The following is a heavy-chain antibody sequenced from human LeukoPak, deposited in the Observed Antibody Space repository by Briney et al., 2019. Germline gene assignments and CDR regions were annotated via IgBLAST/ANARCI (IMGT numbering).Heavy chain of an antibody. V-gene: IGHV3-23*05. J-gene: IGHJ4*02. D-gene: IGHD5-18*01. CDR1: GFTFSNYG. CDR2: TDTSGVIT. CDR3: AKGDTGVIRRYYLDS. Sequence: PGGSLRLSCAASGFTFSNYGMNWVRQAPGKGLEWVSVTDTSGVITYYTDSVKGRFTISRDNSKNTLNLQMDSLRVEDTAVYHCAKGDTGVIRRYYLDSWGQGTLVTVSS.